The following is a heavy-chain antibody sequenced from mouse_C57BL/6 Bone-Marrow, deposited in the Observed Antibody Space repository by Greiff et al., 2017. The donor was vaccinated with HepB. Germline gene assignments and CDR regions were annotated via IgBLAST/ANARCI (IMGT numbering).Heavy chain of an antibody. V-gene: IGHV6-3*01. CDR3: TPRATGTGAMYY. J-gene: IGHJ4*01. CDR1: GFTFSNYW. CDR2: IRLKSDNYAT. Sequence: EVKLVESGGGLVQPGGSMKLSCVASGFTFSNYWMNWVRQSPEKGLEWVAQIRLKSDNYATHYAESVKGRFTISRDDSKSSVYLQMNNLRAEDTGIYYCTPRATGTGAMYYWGQGTSVTVSS. D-gene: IGHD4-1*02.